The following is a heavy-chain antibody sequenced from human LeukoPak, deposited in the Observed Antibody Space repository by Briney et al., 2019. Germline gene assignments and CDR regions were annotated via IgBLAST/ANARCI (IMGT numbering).Heavy chain of an antibody. V-gene: IGHV3-23*01. CDR1: GFTFSSYS. CDR3: AKDWSIGTYYTFDH. J-gene: IGHJ4*02. Sequence: PGGSLRLSCAASGFTFSSYSMNWVRQAPGKGLEWVSSISASAAMTYYADSVKGRFTVSRDNSNNRLYLQMSGLTAADTAVYYCAKDWSIGTYYTFDHWGQGTLVTVSS. D-gene: IGHD1-26*01. CDR2: ISASAAMT.